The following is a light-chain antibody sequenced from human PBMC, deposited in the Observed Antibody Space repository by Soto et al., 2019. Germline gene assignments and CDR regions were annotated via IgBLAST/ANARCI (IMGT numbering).Light chain of an antibody. CDR1: QSVSSN. CDR3: QQYKSWPPIT. J-gene: IGKJ5*01. Sequence: EIVMTQSPTILSVSPGERATLSGRTGQSVSSNLAWYQQKPGQAPRLLLYGASTRATGVPPRFSGGGSGTEFTLTISSLQSEDSAIYYCQQYKSWPPITFGQGTRLEI. CDR2: GAS. V-gene: IGKV3-15*01.